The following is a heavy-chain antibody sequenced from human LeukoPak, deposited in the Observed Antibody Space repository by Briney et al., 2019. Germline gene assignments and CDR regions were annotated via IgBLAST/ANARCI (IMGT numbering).Heavy chain of an antibody. Sequence: GGSLRLSCAASGFTFSSYSMNWVRQAPGKGLELVSYISSSSSTIYYADSVKGRFTISRDNAKNSLYLQMNSLRDEDTGVYYCARVAYSYGVYYFDYWGQGTLVTVSS. V-gene: IGHV3-48*02. J-gene: IGHJ4*02. CDR1: GFTFSSYS. CDR2: ISSSSSTI. D-gene: IGHD5-18*01. CDR3: ARVAYSYGVYYFDY.